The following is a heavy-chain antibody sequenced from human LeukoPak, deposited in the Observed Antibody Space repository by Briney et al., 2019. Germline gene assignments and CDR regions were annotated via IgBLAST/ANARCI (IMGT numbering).Heavy chain of an antibody. CDR1: GGSISSYY. Sequence: SETLSLTCTVSGGSISSYYWIWIRQFSGKGLEWIGYFYGSGNTNYNPSLKSRVTISVDTSQNQFSLKLSSVTAADTAVYYCARGAASSGYYSTYYYGMDVWGQGTTVTVSS. CDR2: FYGSGNT. CDR3: ARGAASSGYYSTYYYGMDV. V-gene: IGHV4-59*08. D-gene: IGHD3-22*01. J-gene: IGHJ6*02.